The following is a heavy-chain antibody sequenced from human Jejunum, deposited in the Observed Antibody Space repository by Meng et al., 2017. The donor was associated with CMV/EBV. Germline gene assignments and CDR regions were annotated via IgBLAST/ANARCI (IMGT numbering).Heavy chain of an antibody. D-gene: IGHD1-1*01. CDR2: ISSSSNYI. V-gene: IGHV3-21*01. CDR1: GFSFSIYT. J-gene: IGHJ4*02. Sequence: SCAASGFSFSIYTMNWVRQAPGKGLEWVSSISSSSNYIYYADSVKGRFTISRDNAKNSLFLQMNSLRAEDTAVYYCATGAYNYALEDWGQGTLVTVSS. CDR3: ATGAYNYALED.